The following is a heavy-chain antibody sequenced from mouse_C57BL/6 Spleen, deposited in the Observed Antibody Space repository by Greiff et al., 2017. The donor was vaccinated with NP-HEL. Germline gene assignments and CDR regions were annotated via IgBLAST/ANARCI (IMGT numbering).Heavy chain of an antibody. CDR1: GYTFTSYW. CDR3: ARYAITTVVAPGFAY. Sequence: VQLQQPGAELVKPGASVKMSCKASGYTFTSYWITWVKQRPGQGLEWIGDIYPGSGSTNYNEKFKSKATLTVDTSSSTAYMQLSSLTSEDSAVFYCARYAITTVVAPGFAYWGQGTLVTVSA. V-gene: IGHV1-55*01. D-gene: IGHD1-1*01. J-gene: IGHJ3*01. CDR2: IYPGSGST.